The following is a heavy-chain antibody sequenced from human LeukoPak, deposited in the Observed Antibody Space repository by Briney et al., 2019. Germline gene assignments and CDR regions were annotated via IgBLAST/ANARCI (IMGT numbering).Heavy chain of an antibody. Sequence: SETLSLTCAVSGYSISSGYYWGWIQQPPGKGLEWIGSIYHSGTTYYNPSLTSRVTISVDTSKNHFSLKVNSVTAADTAVYYCAKPQSSLSHFYDSWGQGTLVTVSS. J-gene: IGHJ4*02. CDR2: IYHSGTT. D-gene: IGHD6-6*01. CDR1: GYSISSGYY. CDR3: AKPQSSLSHFYDS. V-gene: IGHV4-38-2*01.